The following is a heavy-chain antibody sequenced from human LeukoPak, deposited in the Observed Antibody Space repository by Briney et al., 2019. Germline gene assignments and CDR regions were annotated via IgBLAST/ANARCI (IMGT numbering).Heavy chain of an antibody. D-gene: IGHD5-18*01. V-gene: IGHV4-31*06. CDR1: GDSISTTSYY. J-gene: IGHJ6*02. CDR2: IYYSGST. Sequence: PSETLSLTCTVSGDSISTTSYYRDWIRQHPGKGLEWIGYIYYSGSTYYNPSLKSRVTISVDTSKNQFSLKLSSVTAADTAVYYAAMGRTLYYGMDVWGQGTTVTVSS. CDR3: AMGRTLYYGMDV.